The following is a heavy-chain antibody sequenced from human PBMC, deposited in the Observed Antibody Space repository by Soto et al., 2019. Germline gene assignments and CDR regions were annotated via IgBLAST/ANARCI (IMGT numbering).Heavy chain of an antibody. CDR2: INADNGET. J-gene: IGHJ4*02. Sequence: ASVKVSCKASGYTFTNYTIHWMRQAPGQSLEWMGWINADNGETKISQKFQGRVTITRDTSAGSAYMELSSLRSEDTAVYYCARGGRIVVVTAPHDHWGQGTLVTVSS. V-gene: IGHV1-3*01. D-gene: IGHD2-21*02. CDR1: GYTFTNYT. CDR3: ARGGRIVVVTAPHDH.